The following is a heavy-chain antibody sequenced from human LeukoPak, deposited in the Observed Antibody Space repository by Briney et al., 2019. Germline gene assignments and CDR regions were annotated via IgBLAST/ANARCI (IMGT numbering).Heavy chain of an antibody. CDR1: GFTVSSDS. CDR3: ARRAGAYSHPYDY. D-gene: IGHD4/OR15-4a*01. V-gene: IGHV3-53*01. CDR2: IYSGGST. J-gene: IGHJ4*03. Sequence: GGSLRLSCTVSGFTVSSDSMSWVRQAPGKGLEWASFIYSGGSTHSSDSVKGRFTISRDNSKNTLYLQMNSLRAEDTAVYYCARRAGAYSHPYDYWGQGTLVTVSS.